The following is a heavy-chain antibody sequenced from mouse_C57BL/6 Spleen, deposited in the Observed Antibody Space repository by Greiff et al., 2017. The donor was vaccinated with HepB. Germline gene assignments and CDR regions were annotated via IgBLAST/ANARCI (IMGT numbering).Heavy chain of an antibody. V-gene: IGHV5-17*01. Sequence: DVQLVESGGGLVKPGGSLKLSCAASGFTFSDYGMHWVRQAPEKGLEWVAYISSGSSTIYYADTVKGRFTISRDNAKNTLFLQMTSLRSEDTAMYYCAGGHYYGSSYVSFAYWGQGTLVTVSA. CDR3: AGGHYYGSSYVSFAY. D-gene: IGHD1-1*01. CDR1: GFTFSDYG. J-gene: IGHJ3*01. CDR2: ISSGSSTI.